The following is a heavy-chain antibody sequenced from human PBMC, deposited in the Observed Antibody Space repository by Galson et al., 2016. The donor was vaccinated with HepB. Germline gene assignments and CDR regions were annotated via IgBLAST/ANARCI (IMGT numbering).Heavy chain of an antibody. D-gene: IGHD2-8*02. J-gene: IGHJ6*04. Sequence: SLRLSCAASGFTFSNYAMHWVRQAPGKGLEWVAVISYDASNKYYADSVKGRFTISRDNSKNMLYLQMNSLRAEDTAVYYCAKLLELYRLGLYDYYGMDVWGKGTTVTVSS. CDR3: AKLLELYRLGLYDYYGMDV. V-gene: IGHV3-30*18. CDR1: GFTFSNYA. CDR2: ISYDASNK.